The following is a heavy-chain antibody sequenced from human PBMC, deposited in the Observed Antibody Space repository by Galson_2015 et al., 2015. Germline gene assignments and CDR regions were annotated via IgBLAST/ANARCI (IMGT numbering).Heavy chain of an antibody. V-gene: IGHV3-49*04. J-gene: IGHJ6*03. D-gene: IGHD1-14*01. CDR2: IRSQAYSGTA. CDR3: SRATMREPYPVYYMDV. Sequence: SLRLSCAASGFTFGDSGETWVRQAPGKGLEWVGLIRSQAYSGTADYAASVRGRFILSRDDSKNIAYLHLSGLRTEDTALYYCSRATMREPYPVYYMDVWGKGTTVIVSS. CDR1: GFTFGDSG.